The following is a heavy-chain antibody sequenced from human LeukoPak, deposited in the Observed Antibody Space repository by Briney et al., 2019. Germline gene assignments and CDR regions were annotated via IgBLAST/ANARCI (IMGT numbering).Heavy chain of an antibody. J-gene: IGHJ4*02. CDR1: GGTFSSYT. CDR2: IIPILGIA. CDR3: THYSNYRYYFDY. D-gene: IGHD4-11*01. Sequence: SVKVSCKASGGTFSSYTISWVRQAPGQGLEWMGRIIPILGIANYAQKFQGRITITADKSTSTAYMELSSLRSEDTAVYYCTHYSNYRYYFDYWGQGTLVTVSS. V-gene: IGHV1-69*02.